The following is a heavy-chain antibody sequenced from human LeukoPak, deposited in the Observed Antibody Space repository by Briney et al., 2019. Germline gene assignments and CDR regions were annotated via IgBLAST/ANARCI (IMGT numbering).Heavy chain of an antibody. Sequence: SETLSFTCTVSGGSISSGGYSWSWIRQHPGKGLEWIGYIYYSGSTYYNPSLKSRVTISVDTSKNQFSLKLSSVTAADTAVYYCARAGDHNWFDPWGQGTLVTVSS. D-gene: IGHD3-10*01. V-gene: IGHV4-31*03. CDR2: IYYSGST. CDR1: GGSISSGGYS. J-gene: IGHJ5*02. CDR3: ARAGDHNWFDP.